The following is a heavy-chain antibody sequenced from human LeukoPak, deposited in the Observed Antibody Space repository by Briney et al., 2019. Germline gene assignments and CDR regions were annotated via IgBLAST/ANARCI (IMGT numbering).Heavy chain of an antibody. D-gene: IGHD3-22*01. Sequence: QSGGSLRLSCAASGFTFSIYGMHWVRQAPNKGLEWVAIIWNDGSNKYYADSVKGRFTISRDNAKNSLYLQMNSLRAEDTAVYYCATPGDSSGSPFFDWGQGTLVTVSS. CDR2: IWNDGSNK. V-gene: IGHV3-33*03. J-gene: IGHJ4*02. CDR1: GFTFSIYG. CDR3: ATPGDSSGSPFFD.